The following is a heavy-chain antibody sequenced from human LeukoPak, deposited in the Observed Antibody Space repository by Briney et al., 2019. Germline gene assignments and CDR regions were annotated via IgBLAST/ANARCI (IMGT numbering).Heavy chain of an antibody. J-gene: IGHJ4*02. Sequence: TLSLTCTVSGGSISSYYWSWIRQPPGKALEWLARIDWDDDKYYSTSLKTRLTISKDTSKNQVVLTMTNMDPVDTATYYCARLTVTTHAFDYWGQGTLVTVSS. CDR2: IDWDDDK. V-gene: IGHV2-70*11. CDR1: GGSISSYYW. D-gene: IGHD4-11*01. CDR3: ARLTVTTHAFDY.